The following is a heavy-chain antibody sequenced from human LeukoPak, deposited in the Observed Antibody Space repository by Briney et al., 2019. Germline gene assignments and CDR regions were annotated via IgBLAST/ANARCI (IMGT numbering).Heavy chain of an antibody. CDR3: ARDPTLTTPIDY. Sequence: GRSLRLSCAASGFTFSSYGMHWVRQAPGKGLEWVAVISYDGSNKYYADSVKGRFTISRDNSKNTLYLQMNSLRAEDTAVYYCARDPTLTTPIDYWGQGTLVTVSS. CDR2: ISYDGSNK. J-gene: IGHJ4*02. CDR1: GFTFSSYG. D-gene: IGHD4/OR15-4a*01. V-gene: IGHV3-30*03.